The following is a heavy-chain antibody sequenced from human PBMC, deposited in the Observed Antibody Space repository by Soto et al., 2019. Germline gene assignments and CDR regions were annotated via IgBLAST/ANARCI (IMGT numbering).Heavy chain of an antibody. Sequence: EVQLVESGGGLVQPGRSLTLSCEASGFAFDDHAMHWVRQVPGKGLEWVSSISWNSGKIGYAGSVKGRFTISRDNAKNCVYLQMNSLRTEDTALYYCAKDKSNEELSVYYYNGLDVWGQGTTVIVSS. CDR3: AKDKSNEELSVYYYNGLDV. J-gene: IGHJ6*02. CDR2: ISWNSGKI. CDR1: GFAFDDHA. V-gene: IGHV3-9*01. D-gene: IGHD1-7*01.